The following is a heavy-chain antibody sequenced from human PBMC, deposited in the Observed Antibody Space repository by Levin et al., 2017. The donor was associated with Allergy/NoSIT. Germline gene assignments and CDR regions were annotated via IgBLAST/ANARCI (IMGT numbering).Heavy chain of an antibody. CDR2: INPSGDTT. CDR1: GYTFGRFF. J-gene: IGHJ4*02. CDR3: ARESPGTCYFDY. V-gene: IGHV1-46*01. Sequence: GESLKISCKASGYTFGRFFMHWVRQAPGQGLEWMGVINPSGDTTGYTQKFQGRLTMTRDTSTSTVYMEVSSLGSEDTAVYYCARESPGTCYFDYWGQGTLVTVSS.